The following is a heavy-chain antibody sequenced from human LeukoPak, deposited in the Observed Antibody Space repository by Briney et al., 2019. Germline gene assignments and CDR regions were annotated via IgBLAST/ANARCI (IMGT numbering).Heavy chain of an antibody. Sequence: ASVKVSCKGSGYTLTELSMHWVRQAPGKGLEWVGGFDPEDGETIYTQKFQDRVNMTEDTSTDTAYMELNSLRSEDTAVYYCANFRLRFLEWLTFDYWGQGTLVTVSS. V-gene: IGHV1-24*01. J-gene: IGHJ4*02. D-gene: IGHD3-3*01. CDR1: GYTLTELS. CDR3: ANFRLRFLEWLTFDY. CDR2: FDPEDGET.